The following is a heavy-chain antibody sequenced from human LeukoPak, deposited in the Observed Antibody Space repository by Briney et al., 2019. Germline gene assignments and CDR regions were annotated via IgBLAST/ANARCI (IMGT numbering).Heavy chain of an antibody. CDR1: GFTFSSYA. J-gene: IGHJ4*02. Sequence: PGGSLRLSCAASGFTFSSYAMSWVRQPPGKGLEWIGSIYYSGSTYYNPSLKSRVTISVDTSKNQFSLKLSSVTAADTAVYYCARLRITMFYFDYWGQGTLVTVSS. D-gene: IGHD3-10*02. CDR2: IYYSGST. V-gene: IGHV4-39*01. CDR3: ARLRITMFYFDY.